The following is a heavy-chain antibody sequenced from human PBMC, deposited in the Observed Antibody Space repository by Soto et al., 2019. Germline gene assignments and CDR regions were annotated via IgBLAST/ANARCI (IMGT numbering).Heavy chain of an antibody. V-gene: IGHV3-23*01. Sequence: GGSLRLSCAASGFTFSSYAMSWVRQSPGKGLEWVSAISGSGGSTYYADSVKGRFTISRDNSKNTLYLQMNSLRAEDTAVYYCATLRFLEWLLDDYWGQGTLVTVSS. D-gene: IGHD3-3*01. CDR3: ATLRFLEWLLDDY. CDR2: ISGSGGST. J-gene: IGHJ4*02. CDR1: GFTFSSYA.